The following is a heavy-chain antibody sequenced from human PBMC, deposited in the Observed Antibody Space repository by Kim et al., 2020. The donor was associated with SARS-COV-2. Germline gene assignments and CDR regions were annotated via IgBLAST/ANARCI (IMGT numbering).Heavy chain of an antibody. J-gene: IGHJ3*02. CDR1: GGSISSSSYY. CDR3: ARTMIVVVFGAFDI. D-gene: IGHD3-22*01. CDR2: IYYSGST. Sequence: SETLSLTCTVSGGSISSSSYYWGWIRQPPGKGLEWIGSIYYSGSTYYNPSLKSRVTISVDTSKNQFSLKLSSVTAADTAVYYCARTMIVVVFGAFDIWGQGTMVTVSS. V-gene: IGHV4-39*01.